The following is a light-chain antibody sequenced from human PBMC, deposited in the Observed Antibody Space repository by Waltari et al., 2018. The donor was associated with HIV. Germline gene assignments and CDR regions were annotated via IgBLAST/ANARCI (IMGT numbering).Light chain of an antibody. CDR2: LGS. CDR3: MQALQTPYT. Sequence: DIVMTQSPLSLPVTPGERASIPCRSSQSLLHSNGYNYLDWYLQKPGQSPQLLIYLGSNRASGVPDRFSGSGSGTDFTLKISRVEAEDVGVYYCMQALQTPYTFGQGTKLEIK. V-gene: IGKV2-28*01. CDR1: QSLLHSNGYNY. J-gene: IGKJ2*01.